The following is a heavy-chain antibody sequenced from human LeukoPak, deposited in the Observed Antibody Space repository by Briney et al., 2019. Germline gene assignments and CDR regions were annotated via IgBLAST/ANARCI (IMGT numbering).Heavy chain of an antibody. CDR1: GFTVSSNY. CDR2: IYSGGST. J-gene: IGHJ4*02. V-gene: IGHV3-53*01. D-gene: IGHD4-17*01. CDR3: ARDFSPTTATLN. Sequence: GGSLRLSCAAPGFTVSSNYMSWVRQAPGKGLEWVSVIYSGGSTYYADSVKGRFTISRDNSKNTLYLQVNSLRAEDTVVHYCARDFSPTTATLNWGQGTLVTVSS.